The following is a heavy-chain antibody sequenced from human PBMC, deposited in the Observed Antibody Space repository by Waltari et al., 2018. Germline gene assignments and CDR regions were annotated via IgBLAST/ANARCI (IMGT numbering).Heavy chain of an antibody. Sequence: QVQLVQSGAEGKKPGASVKVSCKAYGDTFPGYSMHWVRPAPGQGLEWMGRINPNSGGTNYAQKFQGRVTMTRDTSISTAYMELSRLRSDDTAVYYCASSGESSLCFDYWGQGTLVTVSS. CDR2: INPNSGGT. J-gene: IGHJ4*02. CDR1: GDTFPGYS. D-gene: IGHD3-10*01. CDR3: ASSGESSLCFDY. V-gene: IGHV1-2*06.